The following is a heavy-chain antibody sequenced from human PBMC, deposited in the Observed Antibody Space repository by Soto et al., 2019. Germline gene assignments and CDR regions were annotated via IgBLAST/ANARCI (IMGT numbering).Heavy chain of an antibody. V-gene: IGHV1-3*01. J-gene: IGHJ4*02. CDR1: GYTFTSYT. Sequence: GASVKVSCKASGYTFTSYTLHWVRQAPGQRLEWMGWINAGNGNTKYSQKFQGRVTITRDTSASTAYMDLNSLRSEDTAVYYCAHTQGDSSSWYWSYFDYWGQGTLVTVSS. CDR3: AHTQGDSSSWYWSYFDY. D-gene: IGHD6-13*01. CDR2: INAGNGNT.